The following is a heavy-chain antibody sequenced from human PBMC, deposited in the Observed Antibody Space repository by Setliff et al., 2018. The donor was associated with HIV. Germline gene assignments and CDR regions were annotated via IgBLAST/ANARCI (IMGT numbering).Heavy chain of an antibody. V-gene: IGHV4-4*02. Sequence: PSETLSLTCAVSGASISSGGWWSWVRQPPGKGLEWIGEIYHSGRTNYNPSLESRVTISVDTSKNQFSLKLSSVTPADTAVYYCARGRGSSPYRWFDPWGQGTLVTVSS. D-gene: IGHD6-19*01. J-gene: IGHJ5*02. CDR3: ARGRGSSPYRWFDP. CDR2: IYHSGRT. CDR1: GASISSGGW.